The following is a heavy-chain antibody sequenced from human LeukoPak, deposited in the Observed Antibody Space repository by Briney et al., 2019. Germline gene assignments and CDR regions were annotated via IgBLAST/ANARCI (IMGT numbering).Heavy chain of an antibody. V-gene: IGHV4-4*02. J-gene: IGHJ5*02. Sequence: SGTLSLTCAVSGGSISSSNWWSWVRQPPGKGLEWIGGIFHSGTGNYNPSLKSRVTISVDKSNNQFSLRLTSVTAADTAVYYCARISNWFDPWGQGTLVTVSS. CDR1: GGSISSSNW. CDR3: ARISNWFDP. CDR2: IFHSGTG.